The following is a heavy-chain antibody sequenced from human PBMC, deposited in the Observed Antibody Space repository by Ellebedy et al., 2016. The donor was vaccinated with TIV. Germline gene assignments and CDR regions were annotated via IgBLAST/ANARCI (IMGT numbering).Heavy chain of an antibody. CDR1: GYTFTNYD. J-gene: IGHJ2*01. D-gene: IGHD6-13*01. V-gene: IGHV1-8*01. CDR3: SRLAAGGVRYFDV. CDR2: MNPNSGHT. Sequence: AASVKVSCKASGYTFTNYDINWVRQATGQGLEWMGWMNPNSGHTGYAQKFQGRVTMTSDTSTTTAYLELRSLRSDDTAVYYCSRLAAGGVRYFDVWGRGTLVTVSS.